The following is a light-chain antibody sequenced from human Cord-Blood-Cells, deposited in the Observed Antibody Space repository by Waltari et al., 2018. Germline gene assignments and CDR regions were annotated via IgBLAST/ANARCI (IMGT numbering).Light chain of an antibody. V-gene: IGLV1-44*01. CDR3: AAWDDSLNGWV. J-gene: IGLJ3*02. CDR1: SANIGSNT. Sequence: QSVLTQPPSASGSPGQRVPISCSGSSANIGSNTVNWYQQPPGTAPNLLTYSNNQRPSGVPDRFSGSKSGTSASLAISGLQSEDEADYYCAAWDDSLNGWVFGGGTKLTVL. CDR2: SNN.